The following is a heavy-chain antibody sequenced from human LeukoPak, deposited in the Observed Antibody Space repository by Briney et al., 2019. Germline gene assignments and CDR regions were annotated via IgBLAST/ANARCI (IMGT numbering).Heavy chain of an antibody. Sequence: GRCLRLSCAASGFAFSNYGMHWVRQAPGKGLEWVAVIWYDGSNEKYADSLKGRFTISRDNSKNRLYLQMTSLRAEDTAVYYCTRDRGGYTYATFDYWGLGTLVTVSS. V-gene: IGHV3-33*01. CDR2: IWYDGSNE. CDR1: GFAFSNYG. D-gene: IGHD5-18*01. J-gene: IGHJ4*02. CDR3: TRDRGGYTYATFDY.